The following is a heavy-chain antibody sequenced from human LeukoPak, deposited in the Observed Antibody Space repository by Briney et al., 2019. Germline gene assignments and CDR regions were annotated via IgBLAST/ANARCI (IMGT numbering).Heavy chain of an antibody. CDR1: GASISSSNW. Sequence: PSETLSLTCAVSGASISSSNWWNWIRQPPGKGLEWIGEINHSGSTNYNPSLKSRVTISVDTSKNQFSLKLSSVTAADTAVYYCARHVSSYDFWSGYYSAWGQGTLVTVSS. V-gene: IGHV4-4*02. J-gene: IGHJ5*02. CDR2: INHSGST. D-gene: IGHD3-3*01. CDR3: ARHVSSYDFWSGYYSA.